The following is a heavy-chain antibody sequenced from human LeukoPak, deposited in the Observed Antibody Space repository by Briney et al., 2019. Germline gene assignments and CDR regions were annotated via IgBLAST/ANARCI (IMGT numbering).Heavy chain of an antibody. CDR3: ASAPRIFGVALEY. CDR1: GVSFSDYY. Sequence: SETLSLTCAVYGVSFSDYYWNCIRQPPGKGLEWIGEINHSGSTNYNPSLKSRVTISVDTSKNQFSLKLSSVTAADTAVYYCASAPRIFGVALEYWGQGTLVTVSS. J-gene: IGHJ4*02. D-gene: IGHD3-3*02. CDR2: INHSGST. V-gene: IGHV4-34*01.